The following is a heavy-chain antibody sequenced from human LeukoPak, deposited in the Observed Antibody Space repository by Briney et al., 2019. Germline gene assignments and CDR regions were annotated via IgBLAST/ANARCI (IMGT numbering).Heavy chain of an antibody. V-gene: IGHV1-2*02. D-gene: IGHD3-3*01. CDR1: GYTFTGYY. CDR2: INPNSGGT. Sequence: ASVKVSCKASGYTFTGYYMHWARQAPGQGLEWMGWINPNSGGTNYAQKFQGRVTMTRDTSISTAYMELSRLRSDDTAVYYCARVLARNYYYYYYMDVWGKGTTVTVSS. J-gene: IGHJ6*03. CDR3: ARVLARNYYYYYYMDV.